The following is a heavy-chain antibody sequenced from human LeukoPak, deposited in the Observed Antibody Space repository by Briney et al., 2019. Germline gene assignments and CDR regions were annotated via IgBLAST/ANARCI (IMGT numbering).Heavy chain of an antibody. CDR1: GSSLSGLS. V-gene: IGHV1-24*01. J-gene: IGHJ4*02. D-gene: IGHD1-26*01. CDR3: VTGDHSPYYFHY. Sequence: GASVKVSFTVSGSSLSGLSMHWVRHSPPKGLEWLGGFHPEDDEIIYAQNFQGRVTMTEDTSTDTAYMELRSLRSEDTAVYYCVTGDHSPYYFHYWGQGTLVTVSS. CDR2: FHPEDDEI.